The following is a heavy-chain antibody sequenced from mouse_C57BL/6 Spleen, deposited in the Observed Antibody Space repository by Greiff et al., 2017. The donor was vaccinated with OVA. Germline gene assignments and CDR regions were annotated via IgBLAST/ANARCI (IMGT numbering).Heavy chain of an antibody. J-gene: IGHJ1*03. D-gene: IGHD1-1*01. CDR2: INPYNGGT. CDR3: ARETSVVAKYFDV. CDR1: GYTFTDYY. Sequence: EVQLQQSGPVLVKPGASVKMSCKASGYTFTDYYMNWVKQSHGKSLEWIGVINPYNGGTSYNQKFKGKATLTVDKSSSTAYMELNSLTSEDSAVYYCARETSVVAKYFDVWGTGTTVTVSS. V-gene: IGHV1-19*01.